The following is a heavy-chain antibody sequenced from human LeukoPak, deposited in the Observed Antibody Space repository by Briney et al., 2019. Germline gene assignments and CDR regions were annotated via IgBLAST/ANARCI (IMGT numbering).Heavy chain of an antibody. CDR3: ASGRYDFWSGYYKGRWFDP. D-gene: IGHD3-3*01. V-gene: IGHV4-34*01. J-gene: IGHJ5*02. CDR2: INHSGST. CDR1: GGSFSGYY. Sequence: SETLFLTCAVYGGSFSGYYWSWIRQPPGKGLEWIGEINHSGSTDYNPSLKSRVTISVDTSKNQFSLKLSSVTAADTAVYYCASGRYDFWSGYYKGRWFDPWGQGTLVTVSS.